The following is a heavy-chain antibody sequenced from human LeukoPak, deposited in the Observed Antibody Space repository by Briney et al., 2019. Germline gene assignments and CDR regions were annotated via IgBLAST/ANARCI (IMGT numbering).Heavy chain of an antibody. D-gene: IGHD6-13*01. CDR3: AKGVSSSWSNDAFDI. Sequence: GRSLRLSCVASGFTFSRHDMNWVRQAPGKGLEWVAVISYDGSNKYYADSVKGRFTISRDNSKNTLYLQMNSLRTEDTAVYYCAKGVSSSWSNDAFDIWGQGTMVTVSS. J-gene: IGHJ3*02. V-gene: IGHV3-30*18. CDR2: ISYDGSNK. CDR1: GFTFSRHD.